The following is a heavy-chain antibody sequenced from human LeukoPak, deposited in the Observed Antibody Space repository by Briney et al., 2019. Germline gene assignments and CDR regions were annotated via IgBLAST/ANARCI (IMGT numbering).Heavy chain of an antibody. Sequence: GGSVKVSCEASGYTFTGYYMHWVRQAPGQGLEWMGWINPNSVGTNYARKFQGRVTMTRDTSISIASMELSRLISDDTAVYYCARVLRYCSGGNCYSGGLGYMDVWGKGTTVTISS. CDR2: INPNSVGT. J-gene: IGHJ6*03. CDR3: ARVLRYCSGGNCYSGGLGYMDV. D-gene: IGHD2-15*01. CDR1: GYTFTGYY. V-gene: IGHV1-2*02.